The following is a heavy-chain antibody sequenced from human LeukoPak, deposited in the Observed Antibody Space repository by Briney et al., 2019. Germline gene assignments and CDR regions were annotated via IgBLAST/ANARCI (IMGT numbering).Heavy chain of an antibody. CDR1: GGSISSSNW. J-gene: IGHJ4*02. CDR2: IYHSGTT. CDR3: ARDRYDSSGFTFDY. Sequence: SETLSLTCAVSGGSISSSNWWSWVRQPPGKGLEWIGKIYHSGTTNYNPSLKSRVTISVDKSKNQFSLMLSSVTAADTAAYYCARDRYDSSGFTFDYWGQGTLVTVSS. V-gene: IGHV4-4*02. D-gene: IGHD3-22*01.